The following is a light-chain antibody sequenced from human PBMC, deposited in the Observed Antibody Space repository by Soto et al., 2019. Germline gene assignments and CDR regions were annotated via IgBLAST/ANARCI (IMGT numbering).Light chain of an antibody. J-gene: IGKJ1*01. CDR3: QHWTDYSWT. CDR2: KTS. V-gene: IGKV1-5*03. CDR1: QSLTMW. Sequence: DIHMTQCPSTLSASVGDRVTITCRASQSLTMWLAGYQQKPGKAPNLLIYKTSSLESGVPSRFSGSGSGTESTLTISSLQPDDFATYYCQHWTDYSWTFGQGTKVEVK.